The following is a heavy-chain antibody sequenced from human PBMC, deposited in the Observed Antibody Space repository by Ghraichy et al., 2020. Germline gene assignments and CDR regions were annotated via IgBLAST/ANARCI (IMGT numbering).Heavy chain of an antibody. CDR3: TRDEYGGNSGAFEF. CDR2: ISRNSDTI. CDR1: GFTFSSYS. D-gene: IGHD4-23*01. J-gene: IGHJ3*01. Sequence: LSLTCAASGFTFSSYSMNWVRQAPGKGLEWLSYISRNSDTIYYADSVKGRFTISRDNAKNSLYLQMNSLRDEDTAVYSCTRDEYGGNSGAFEFWGQGTMVTVSS. V-gene: IGHV3-48*02.